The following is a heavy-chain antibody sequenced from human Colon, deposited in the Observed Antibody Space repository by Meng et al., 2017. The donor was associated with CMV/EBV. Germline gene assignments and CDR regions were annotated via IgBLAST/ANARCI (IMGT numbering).Heavy chain of an antibody. Sequence: GGSLRLSCAASGFTFISYAMSWVRQAPGKGLEWVSAISGSGGSTYYADSVKGRFTISRDNSKNTLYLQMNSLRAEDTSVYYCAKGTLDIVVVPAAIQMYYYYYYGMDVWGQGTTVTVSS. V-gene: IGHV3-23*01. CDR3: AKGTLDIVVVPAAIQMYYYYYYGMDV. J-gene: IGHJ6*02. CDR2: ISGSGGST. CDR1: GFTFISYA. D-gene: IGHD2-2*03.